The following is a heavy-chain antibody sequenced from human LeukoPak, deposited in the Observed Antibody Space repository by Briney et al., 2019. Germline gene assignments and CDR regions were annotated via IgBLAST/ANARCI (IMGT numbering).Heavy chain of an antibody. D-gene: IGHD2-2*02. CDR1: GGSFSGYY. CDR3: ARGRVYCSSTSCYSYYFDY. V-gene: IGHV4-34*01. Sequence: SETLSLTCAVYGGSFSGYYWSWIRQPPGKGLEWIGEINHSGSTNYNPSLKSRLTISVDTSKNQFSLKLSSLTAADTAVYYCARGRVYCSSTSCYSYYFDYWGQGTLVTVSS. J-gene: IGHJ4*02. CDR2: INHSGST.